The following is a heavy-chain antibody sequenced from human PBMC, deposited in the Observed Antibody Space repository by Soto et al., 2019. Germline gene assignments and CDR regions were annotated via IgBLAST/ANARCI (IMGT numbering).Heavy chain of an antibody. D-gene: IGHD3-16*02. J-gene: IGHJ6*02. CDR1: GFTFSSYA. CDR2: ISGSVGST. Sequence: EVQLLESGGGLVQPGGSLRLSCAASGFTFSSYAMSWVRQAPGKGLEWVSAISGSVGSTYYADSVKGRFTITRDNSKKSLYLQMNSLRAEDTAVYYCAKDIVLLGTTERNMDVWGQGTTVTVSS. V-gene: IGHV3-23*01. CDR3: AKDIVLLGTTERNMDV.